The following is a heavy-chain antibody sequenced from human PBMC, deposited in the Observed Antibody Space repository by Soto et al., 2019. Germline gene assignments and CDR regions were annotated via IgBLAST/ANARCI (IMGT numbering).Heavy chain of an antibody. J-gene: IGHJ4*02. D-gene: IGHD2-21*02. V-gene: IGHV3-23*01. Sequence: EVQLLESGGGLVQPGGSLRLSCAASGFTFSSYAMSWVRQAPGKGLEWVSAISGSGGSTYYADSVKGRFTISRDNSKNTLYLQMNSLRAEDTAVYYCAKEGGYCGGACYPAFDYWGQGTLVTVSS. CDR2: ISGSGGST. CDR1: GFTFSSYA. CDR3: AKEGGYCGGACYPAFDY.